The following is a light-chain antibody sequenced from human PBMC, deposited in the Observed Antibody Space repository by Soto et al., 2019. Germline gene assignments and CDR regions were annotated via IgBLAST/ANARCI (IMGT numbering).Light chain of an antibody. V-gene: IGKV1-39*01. J-gene: IGKJ2*01. Sequence: DIQMTPSPSSLSAYVGDRVTITCRASQSITRYLNWYQQKPVRAPNLLIYTASSLQSGVPSRFSGSGSGTDFTLTITSLQLEDFATYYCQQSSTARDTFGHGTKVDIK. CDR3: QQSSTARDT. CDR2: TAS. CDR1: QSITRY.